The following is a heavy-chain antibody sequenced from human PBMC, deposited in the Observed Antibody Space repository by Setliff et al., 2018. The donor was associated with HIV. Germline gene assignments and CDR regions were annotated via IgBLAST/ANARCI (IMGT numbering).Heavy chain of an antibody. CDR3: AKAGIAAAAGGYFDL. J-gene: IGHJ2*01. Sequence: PGGSLRLSCAASGFTFSSYAMSWVRQAPGKGLEWVSAISVSGASTYYADSVKGRFTISRDNPKNTLYLQMDSLRAEDTAVYYCAKAGIAAAAGGYFDLWGRGTLVTVSS. CDR1: GFTFSSYA. D-gene: IGHD6-13*01. V-gene: IGHV3-23*01. CDR2: ISVSGAST.